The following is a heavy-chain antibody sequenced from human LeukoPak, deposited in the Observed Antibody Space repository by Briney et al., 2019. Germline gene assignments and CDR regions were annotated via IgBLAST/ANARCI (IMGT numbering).Heavy chain of an antibody. D-gene: IGHD3-16*01. CDR2: IKEDGSEK. CDR3: VRDRWESASFLDY. CDR1: GFIFSSHW. V-gene: IGHV3-7*01. Sequence: PGGPLRLSCAASGFIFSSHWMRWLRQSPGKALEWVTNIKEDGSEKNYVDSVKSRFTISRDNAKNSLYLQMNNLRDEDTAVYYCVRDRWESASFLDYWGQGTLVTVSS. J-gene: IGHJ4*02.